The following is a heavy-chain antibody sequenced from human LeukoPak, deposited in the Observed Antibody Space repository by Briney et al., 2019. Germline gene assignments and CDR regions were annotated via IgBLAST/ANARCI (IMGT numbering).Heavy chain of an antibody. J-gene: IGHJ5*02. Sequence: SETLSLTCTVSGYSISSGYYWGWIRQPPGKELEWIGSIHHSGSTYYNPSLKSRVTISVDTSKNQFSLKLSSVTAADTAVYYCARARMVRGVIHNWFDPWGQGTLVTVSS. CDR1: GYSISSGYY. CDR2: IHHSGST. V-gene: IGHV4-38-2*02. D-gene: IGHD3-10*01. CDR3: ARARMVRGVIHNWFDP.